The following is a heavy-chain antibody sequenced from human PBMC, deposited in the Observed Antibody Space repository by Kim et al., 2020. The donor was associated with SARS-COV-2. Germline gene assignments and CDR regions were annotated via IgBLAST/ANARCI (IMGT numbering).Heavy chain of an antibody. CDR3: ARDFDWLLRNPRDAFDI. CDR1: GYTFTSYG. V-gene: IGHV1-18*01. J-gene: IGHJ3*02. CDR2: ISAYNGNT. D-gene: IGHD3-9*01. Sequence: ASVKVSCKASGYTFTSYGISWVRQAPGQGLEWMGWISAYNGNTNYAQKLQGRVTMTTDTSTSTAYMELRSLRSDDTAVYYCARDFDWLLRNPRDAFDIWGQGTMVTVSS.